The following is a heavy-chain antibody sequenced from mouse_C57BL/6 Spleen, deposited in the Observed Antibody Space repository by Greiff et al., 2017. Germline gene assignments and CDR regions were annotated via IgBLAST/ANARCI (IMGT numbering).Heavy chain of an antibody. CDR1: GYTFTNYW. Sequence: QVQLQQSGAELVRPGTSVKMSCKASGYTFTNYWIGWAKQRPGHGLEWIGDIYPGGGYTNYNEKFKGKATLTADKSSSTAYMQLSSLTSEDTAIYYCARRPYYYCSSYNYFDYWGQGTTLTVSS. D-gene: IGHD1-1*01. CDR3: ARRPYYYCSSYNYFDY. V-gene: IGHV1-63*01. J-gene: IGHJ2*01. CDR2: IYPGGGYT.